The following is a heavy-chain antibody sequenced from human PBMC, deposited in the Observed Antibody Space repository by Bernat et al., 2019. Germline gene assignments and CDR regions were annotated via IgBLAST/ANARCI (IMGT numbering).Heavy chain of an antibody. CDR1: GYSFTNYW. J-gene: IGHJ3*02. CDR2: IYPDDSDT. Sequence: EVQLVQSGAEVKKPGESLKISCKGSGYSFTNYWIAWVRQMPGEGLEWMGIIYPDDSDTRYSPAFQGQVTISADKSINTAYLQWSGLKASDSAMYYSARLVFSSGNDAFDIWGQGTMVTVSS. V-gene: IGHV5-51*01. D-gene: IGHD3-10*01. CDR3: ARLVFSSGNDAFDI.